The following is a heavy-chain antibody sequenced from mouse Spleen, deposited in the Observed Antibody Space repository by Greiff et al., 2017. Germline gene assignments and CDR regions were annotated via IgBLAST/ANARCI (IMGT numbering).Heavy chain of an antibody. CDR2: ISDGGSYT. CDR3: AKGGWDFDV. J-gene: IGHJ1*03. Sequence: EVKLVESGGGLVKPGGSLKLSCAASGFTFSSYAMSWVRQTPEKRLEWVATISDGGSYTYYPDNVKGRFTISRDNAKNNLYLQMSHLKSEDTAMYYCAKGGWDFDVWGTGTTVTVSS. V-gene: IGHV5-4*03. CDR1: GFTFSSYA.